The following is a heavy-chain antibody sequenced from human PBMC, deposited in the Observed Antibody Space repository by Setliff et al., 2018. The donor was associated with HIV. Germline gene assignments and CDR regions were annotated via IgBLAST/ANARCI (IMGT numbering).Heavy chain of an antibody. CDR2: IYYSGST. J-gene: IGHJ4*02. CDR3: ASTGGYSYSFFDS. CDR1: GGSIFSHY. D-gene: IGHD5-18*01. Sequence: PSETLSLTCTVSGGSIFSHYWSWIRQPPGKGLEWIGYIYYSGSTNYNPSLKSRVTISVDTSKNQFSLKLSSVTAADTAVYYCASTGGYSYSFFDSWGQGALVTVSS. V-gene: IGHV4-59*11.